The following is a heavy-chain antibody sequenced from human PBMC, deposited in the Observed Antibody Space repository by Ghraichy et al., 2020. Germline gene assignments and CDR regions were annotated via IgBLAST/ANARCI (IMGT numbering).Heavy chain of an antibody. D-gene: IGHD2-15*01. CDR3: ARAAVVVVAATPAPKLVTRVGAFDI. CDR1: GGSISSSSYY. J-gene: IGHJ3*02. Sequence: SETLSLTCTVSGGSISSSSYYWGWIRQPPGKGLEWIGSIYYSGSTYYNPSLKSRVTISVDTSKNQFSLKLSSVTAADTAVYYCARAAVVVVAATPAPKLVTRVGAFDIWGQGTMVTVSS. V-gene: IGHV4-39*01. CDR2: IYYSGST.